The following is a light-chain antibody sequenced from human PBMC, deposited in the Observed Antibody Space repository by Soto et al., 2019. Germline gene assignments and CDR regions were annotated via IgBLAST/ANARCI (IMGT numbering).Light chain of an antibody. CDR1: GSDIGAYTY. Sequence: QSVLTQPASVSGSPGQSITISCTGTGSDIGAYTYVSWYQQHPGKVPKLMIYHVSNRPSGVSNRFSGSKSGNTASLTISGLQAEDEADYYCKSYTTSSTVIFGGGTQLTVL. CDR2: HVS. CDR3: KSYTTSSTVI. J-gene: IGLJ7*01. V-gene: IGLV2-14*03.